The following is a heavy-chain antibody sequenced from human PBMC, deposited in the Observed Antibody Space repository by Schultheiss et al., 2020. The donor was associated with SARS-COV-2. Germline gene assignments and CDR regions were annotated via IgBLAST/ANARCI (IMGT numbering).Heavy chain of an antibody. CDR1: GFTFSSFG. Sequence: GGSLRLSCAASGFTFSSFGMYWVRQAPGKGLEWVSVIYSGGSTYYADSVKGRFTISRDNAKNSLYLQMNSLRDEDTAVYYCARDRDIVATIMDYWGQGTLVTVSS. V-gene: IGHV3-66*01. J-gene: IGHJ4*02. CDR2: IYSGGST. CDR3: ARDRDIVATIMDY. D-gene: IGHD5-12*01.